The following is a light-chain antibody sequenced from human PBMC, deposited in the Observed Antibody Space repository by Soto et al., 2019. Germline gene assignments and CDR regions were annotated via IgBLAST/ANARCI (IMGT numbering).Light chain of an antibody. V-gene: IGLV2-14*04. J-gene: IGLJ1*01. Sequence: NSSDVGGYNYVSWYQQHPGKAPKLMIYDVSNRPSGVSNRFSGSKSGNTASLTISGLQAEDEADYYCSSYTSSSTSHVFGTGTKVTVL. CDR2: DVS. CDR1: SSDVGGYNY. CDR3: SSYTSSSTSHV.